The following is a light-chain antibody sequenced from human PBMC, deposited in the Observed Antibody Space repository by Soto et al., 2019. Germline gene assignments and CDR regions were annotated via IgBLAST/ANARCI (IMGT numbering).Light chain of an antibody. CDR3: QQSYSTPT. CDR1: QSIRNF. J-gene: IGKJ1*01. CDR2: AAS. Sequence: DIPMPQSPSSLSASVGDRVTIPCRASQSIRNFLNWYQQKPGKAPKVLIYAASSLQSGVPSRFSGSGSGTDFTLTISSLQPEDSATYYCQQSYSTPTFGQGTKVDNK. V-gene: IGKV1-39*01.